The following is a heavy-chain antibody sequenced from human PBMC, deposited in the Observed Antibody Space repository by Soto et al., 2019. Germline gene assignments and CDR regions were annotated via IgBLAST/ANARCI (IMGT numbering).Heavy chain of an antibody. CDR1: GFTFSRHA. J-gene: IGHJ4*02. CDR2: INNNGGNT. D-gene: IGHD5-12*01. V-gene: IGHV3-64D*06. CDR3: VKVALRLTSNYYFDY. Sequence: GGSLRLSCTASGFTFSRHAMHWVRQAPGKGREYVSGINNNGGNTYYADSVKGRFTISRDNSKNTLYLQMSSLRAEDTAVYYCVKVALRLTSNYYFDYWGQGTLVTVSS.